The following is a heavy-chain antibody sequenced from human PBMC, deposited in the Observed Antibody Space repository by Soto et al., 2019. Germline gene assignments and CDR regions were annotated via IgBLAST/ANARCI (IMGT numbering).Heavy chain of an antibody. D-gene: IGHD6-13*01. CDR3: ARVRAVEQLVDRWFDY. V-gene: IGHV4-30-4*01. CDR2: IYYSGST. Sequence: SETLSLTCTVSGGSISSGDYYWSWIRQPPGKGLEWIGYIYYSGSTYYNPSLKSRVTISVDTSKNQFSLKLSSVTAADTAVYYCARVRAVEQLVDRWFDYWGQGTLVTVSS. J-gene: IGHJ4*02. CDR1: GGSISSGDYY.